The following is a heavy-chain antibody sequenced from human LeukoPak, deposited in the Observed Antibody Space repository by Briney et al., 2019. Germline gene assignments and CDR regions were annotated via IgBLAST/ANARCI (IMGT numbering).Heavy chain of an antibody. CDR2: IYDSGTT. CDR1: SGSISNYY. Sequence: NPSETLSLTCTVSSGSISNYYWSWIRQPPGKGLEWFGYIYDSGTTNYNPSLKSRVTISVDTSKNQFSLKLSSVTAADTAVYFCARVSWFPGTSYYYMDVWGKGTTVTISS. V-gene: IGHV4-59*01. D-gene: IGHD1-1*01. CDR3: ARVSWFPGTSYYYMDV. J-gene: IGHJ6*03.